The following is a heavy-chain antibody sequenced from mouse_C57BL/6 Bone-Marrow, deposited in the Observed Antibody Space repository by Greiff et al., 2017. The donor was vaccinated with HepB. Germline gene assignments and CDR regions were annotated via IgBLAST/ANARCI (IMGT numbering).Heavy chain of an antibody. CDR3: TGDYYRFDY. J-gene: IGHJ2*01. Sequence: EVHLVESGGGLVQPGGSMKLSCVASGFTFSNYWMNWVRQSPEQGLEWVAQIRLKSDNYATHYAESVKGRFTISRDDSKSSVYLQMNNLRADDTGFYYCTGDYYRFDYWGQGTTLTVSS. V-gene: IGHV6-3*01. CDR1: GFTFSNYW. D-gene: IGHD1-1*01. CDR2: IRLKSDNYAT.